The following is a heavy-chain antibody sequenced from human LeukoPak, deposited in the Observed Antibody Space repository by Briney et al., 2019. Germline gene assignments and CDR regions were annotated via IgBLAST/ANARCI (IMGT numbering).Heavy chain of an antibody. D-gene: IGHD6-19*01. Sequence: GGSLRLSCAASGFTVSSNYMSWVRQAPGKGLEWVSVIYSGGSTYYADSVKGRFTISRDNSKNTLYLQMNSLRAEDTAVYYCARVPTGYSSGWEYYFDYWGQGTLVTVSS. CDR3: ARVPTGYSSGWEYYFDY. J-gene: IGHJ4*02. CDR2: IYSGGST. CDR1: GFTVSSNY. V-gene: IGHV3-53*01.